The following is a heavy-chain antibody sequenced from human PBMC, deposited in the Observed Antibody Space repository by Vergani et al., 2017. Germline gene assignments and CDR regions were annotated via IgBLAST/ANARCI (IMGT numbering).Heavy chain of an antibody. D-gene: IGHD6-19*01. J-gene: IGHJ5*02. CDR3: ARTVAGLGEWFDP. CDR1: GGTFSSYA. V-gene: IGHV3-30*16. CDR2: VQYDGGNK. Sequence: QVQLVQSGAEVKKPGSSVKVSCKASGGTFSSYAISWVRQAPGQGLEWMAFVQYDGGNKYYADSVKGRFTISRDNSKNTLYLQMNSLRAEDAAVYYCARTVAGLGEWFDPWGQGTLVTVSS.